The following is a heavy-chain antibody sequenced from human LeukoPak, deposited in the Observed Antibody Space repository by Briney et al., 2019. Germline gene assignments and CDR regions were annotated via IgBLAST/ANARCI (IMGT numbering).Heavy chain of an antibody. D-gene: IGHD3-16*01. V-gene: IGHV4-59*01. Sequence: SETLSLTCTVSGGSISSYYWSWIRQPPGKGLEWIGYIYYSGSTNYNPSLKSRVTISVDTSKNQFSLKLSSVTAADTAVYYCARCRLGVSDYYGMDVWGQGTTVTVSS. CDR3: ARCRLGVSDYYGMDV. CDR2: IYYSGST. J-gene: IGHJ6*02. CDR1: GGSISSYY.